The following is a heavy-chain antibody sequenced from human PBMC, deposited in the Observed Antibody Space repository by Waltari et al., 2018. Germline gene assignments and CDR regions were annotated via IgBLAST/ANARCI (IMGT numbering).Heavy chain of an antibody. Sequence: QVQLVQSGAEVKKPGASVKVSCKASGYTFTGYTKHWVRQAPGQGLEWMGWINADNGNTKYSQNFQGRVTITRDTSANTADMELSSLRSEDTAVYYCARAYCINGVCYSGYYFDYWGQGTLVTVSS. CDR2: INADNGNT. CDR3: ARAYCINGVCYSGYYFDY. CDR1: GYTFTGYT. J-gene: IGHJ4*02. D-gene: IGHD2-8*01. V-gene: IGHV1-3*01.